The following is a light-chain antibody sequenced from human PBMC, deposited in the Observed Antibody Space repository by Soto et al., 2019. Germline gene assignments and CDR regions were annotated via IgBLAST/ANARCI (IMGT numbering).Light chain of an antibody. CDR3: QQYNNWPPYRT. Sequence: EIVMTQSPATLSVSPGERATLSCRASQSVSSNLAWYQQKPGQAPRLLIYGASTRATGIPARFSGSGSGTECPLTLISLQSEDFAIYFCQQYNNWPPYRTFGQGTKVEIK. CDR1: QSVSSN. V-gene: IGKV3-15*01. J-gene: IGKJ1*01. CDR2: GAS.